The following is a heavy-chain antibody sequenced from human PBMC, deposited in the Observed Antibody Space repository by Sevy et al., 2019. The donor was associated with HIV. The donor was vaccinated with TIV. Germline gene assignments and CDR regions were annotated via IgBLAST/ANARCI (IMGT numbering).Heavy chain of an antibody. V-gene: IGHV3-21*01. CDR2: MTSTGSYI. Sequence: GGSLRLSCTASGFTFGTSTMNWVRQAPGKGLEWVSLMTSTGSYILYADSVKGRFTISRDNAKNSVFLQMNSLRVEDTAVYYCVRDGSNYWGQGTLVTVSS. CDR1: GFTFGTST. CDR3: VRDGSNY. J-gene: IGHJ4*02.